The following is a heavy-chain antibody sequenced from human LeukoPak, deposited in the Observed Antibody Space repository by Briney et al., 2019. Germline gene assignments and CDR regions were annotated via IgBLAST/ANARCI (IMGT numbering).Heavy chain of an antibody. J-gene: IGHJ6*02. V-gene: IGHV6-1*01. Sequence: SQTLSLTCAISGDSVSSNSAAWNWIRQSPSRGLEWLGRTYYRSKWYNDYAVSVKSRITINPDTSKNQFSLQLNSVTPEDTAVHYCARAGGYSYGLLYYYYGMDVWGQGTTVTVSS. CDR1: GDSVSSNSAA. CDR2: TYYRSKWYN. CDR3: ARAGGYSYGLLYYYYGMDV. D-gene: IGHD5-18*01.